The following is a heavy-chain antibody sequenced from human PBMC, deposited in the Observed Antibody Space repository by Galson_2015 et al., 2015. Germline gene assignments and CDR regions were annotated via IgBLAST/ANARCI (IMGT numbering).Heavy chain of an antibody. Sequence: SLRLSCAASGFTFSDYFMGWIRQAPGKGLEWVAYISSRTTYTNYADSVQGRFTISRDNTKKSLYLQMNSLRAEDTAVYYCARDREGPLQSFDFLPSFDYWGQGTLVTVSS. J-gene: IGHJ4*02. D-gene: IGHD3-9*01. CDR1: GFTFSDYF. CDR3: ARDREGPLQSFDFLPSFDY. CDR2: ISSRTTYT. V-gene: IGHV3-11*05.